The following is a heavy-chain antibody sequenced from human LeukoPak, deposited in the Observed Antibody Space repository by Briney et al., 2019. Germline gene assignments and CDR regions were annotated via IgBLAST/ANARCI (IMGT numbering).Heavy chain of an antibody. D-gene: IGHD3-22*01. Sequence: GRSLRLSCAASGFTFSSYAMHWVRQAPGKGLEWVAVISYDGSNKYYADSVKGRFTISRDNSKNTLYLQMNSLRAEDTAVYYCAKAPYDSSGYYYYWTEDWGQGTLVTVSS. V-gene: IGHV3-30-3*01. CDR1: GFTFSSYA. CDR3: AKAPYDSSGYYYYWTED. CDR2: ISYDGSNK. J-gene: IGHJ4*02.